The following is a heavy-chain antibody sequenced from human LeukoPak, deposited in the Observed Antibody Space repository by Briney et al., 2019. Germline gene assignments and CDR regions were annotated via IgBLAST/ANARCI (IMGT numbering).Heavy chain of an antibody. CDR1: GGSISSSNW. Sequence: SGTLSLTCAVSGGSISSSNWWSWVRQPPGKGLEWIGEIYHSGSTNYNPSLKSRVTISVDTSKSQFSLKLTSVTAADTAVYYCETRPDIPTTGPGWFDPWGQGTPVTVSS. CDR2: IYHSGST. CDR3: ETRPDIPTTGPGWFDP. V-gene: IGHV4-4*02. J-gene: IGHJ5*02. D-gene: IGHD1-1*01.